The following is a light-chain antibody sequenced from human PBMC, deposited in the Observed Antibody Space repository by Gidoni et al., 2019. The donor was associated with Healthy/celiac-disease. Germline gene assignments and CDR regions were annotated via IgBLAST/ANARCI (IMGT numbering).Light chain of an antibody. CDR3: QAWDSSTAGVV. Sequence: SYELTQPPSASGSPGQTASITCSGDKLGDKYACWYQQKPGQSPVLVIYQDSKRPSGIPERFSGSNSGNTATLTISGTQAMDEADYYCQAWDSSTAGVVFGGGTKLTVL. J-gene: IGLJ2*01. CDR1: KLGDKY. V-gene: IGLV3-1*01. CDR2: QDS.